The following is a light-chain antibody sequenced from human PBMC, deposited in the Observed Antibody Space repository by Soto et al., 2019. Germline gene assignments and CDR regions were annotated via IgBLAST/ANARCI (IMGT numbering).Light chain of an antibody. CDR3: QQRSNWPLIT. V-gene: IGKV3-11*01. Sequence: EIVLTHSPGTLSLSPGEGATLSCRASQSVGGTFLAWYQQKGGQAPRLLIYGASSRATGIPARFSGSGSGTDFSLTISSLEPEDFAVYYCQQRSNWPLITFGQGTRLEIK. CDR2: GAS. CDR1: QSVGGTF. J-gene: IGKJ5*01.